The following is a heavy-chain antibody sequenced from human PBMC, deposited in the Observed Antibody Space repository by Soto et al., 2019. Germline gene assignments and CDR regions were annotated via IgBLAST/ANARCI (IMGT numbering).Heavy chain of an antibody. J-gene: IGHJ4*02. CDR3: ASRGYSYGYGVRYYYFDY. CDR1: CGSLSSSNW. V-gene: IGHV4-4*02. Sequence: TLSLTCAVSCGSLSSSNWWSWVRQPPGKGLEWIGEIYHSGSTNYNPSLKSRVTISVDKSKNQFSLKLSSVTAADTAVYYCASRGYSYGYGVRYYYFDYWGQGTLVTVSS. CDR2: IYHSGST. D-gene: IGHD5-18*01.